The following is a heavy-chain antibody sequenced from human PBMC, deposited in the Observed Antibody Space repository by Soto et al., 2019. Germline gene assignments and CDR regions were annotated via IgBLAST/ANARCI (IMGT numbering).Heavy chain of an antibody. V-gene: IGHV4-4*02. CDR2: IYHSGST. J-gene: IGHJ4*02. Sequence: SETLSLTCAVSGASISSDKWWSWVRQPPGKGLEWIGEIYHSGSTNYIPSLKSRVSISVDTSKNQFSLKLNSVTAADTAVYYCARGGTGDLDYWGQGALVTVAS. CDR1: GASISSDKW. CDR3: ARGGTGDLDY. D-gene: IGHD7-27*01.